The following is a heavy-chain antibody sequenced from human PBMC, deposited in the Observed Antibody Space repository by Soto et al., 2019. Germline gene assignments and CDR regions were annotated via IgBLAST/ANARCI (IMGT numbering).Heavy chain of an antibody. J-gene: IGHJ4*02. CDR1: DDSINSDKYY. CDR3: ARLEGLATISYYFYF. CDR2: IYYRGNA. D-gene: IGHD3-9*01. Sequence: QLQLQESGPGLVKPSETLSLTCSVSDDSINSDKYYWGWLRQPPGKGLEWIGSIYYRGNAYYNPSLQTRVTISLDQSKDQFSLKLNSVTAADSSVYFCARLEGLATISYYFYFWGPGALVTVAA. V-gene: IGHV4-39*01.